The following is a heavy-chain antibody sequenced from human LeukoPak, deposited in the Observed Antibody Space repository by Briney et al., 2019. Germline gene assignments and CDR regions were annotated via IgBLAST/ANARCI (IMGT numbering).Heavy chain of an antibody. Sequence: ASVKVSCKASGYTFTSYGISWVRQAPGQGLEWMGWVSVYNGNTNYAQKLQGRVTMTTDTSTSTAYMELRSLRSDDTAVYYCAREGDYDSSGYYSTFDYWGQGTRVTVSS. J-gene: IGHJ4*02. CDR2: VSVYNGNT. CDR3: AREGDYDSSGYYSTFDY. V-gene: IGHV1-18*01. D-gene: IGHD3-22*01. CDR1: GYTFTSYG.